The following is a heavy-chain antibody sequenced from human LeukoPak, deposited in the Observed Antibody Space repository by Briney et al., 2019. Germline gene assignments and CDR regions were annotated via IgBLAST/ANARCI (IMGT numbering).Heavy chain of an antibody. J-gene: IGHJ6*02. CDR3: ARRLPFYGMDV. Sequence: HPGGSLRLSCAASGFTFSSYAMSWVRQAPGKGLEWVSAISGSGGSTYYADSVMGRFTISRDNSKNMLFLQMNGLRAEDTALYYCARRLPFYGMDVWGQGTTVTVSS. V-gene: IGHV3-23*01. CDR2: ISGSGGST. CDR1: GFTFSSYA.